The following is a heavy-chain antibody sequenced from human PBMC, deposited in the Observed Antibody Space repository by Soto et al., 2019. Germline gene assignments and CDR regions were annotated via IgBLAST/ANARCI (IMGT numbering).Heavy chain of an antibody. Sequence: QVQLVQSGAEVKKPGSSVKVSCKASGDTFSNHTISWVRQAPGQGLEWMGRIIPILGVANYAQKFQGRVTITADKSTSTAYMELSSLRSADTAVYYCARVAAMGTVTKGYYYYMDVWGTGTTVTVSS. V-gene: IGHV1-69*04. CDR2: IIPILGVA. D-gene: IGHD4-17*01. CDR1: GDTFSNHT. J-gene: IGHJ6*03. CDR3: ARVAAMGTVTKGYYYYMDV.